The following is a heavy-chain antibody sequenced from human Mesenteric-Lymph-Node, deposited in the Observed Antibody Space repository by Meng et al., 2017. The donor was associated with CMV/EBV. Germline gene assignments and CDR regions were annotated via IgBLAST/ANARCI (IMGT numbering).Heavy chain of an antibody. D-gene: IGHD3-22*01. CDR2: IYYSGST. CDR1: GGSVSSADYY. V-gene: IGHV4-39*07. Sequence: SETLSLTCTVSGGSVSSADYYWSWIRQPPGKGLEWIGSIYYSGSTYYNPSLKSRVTISVDTSKNQFSLKLSSVTAADTAVYYCARVRITMIVVGAFDIWGQGTMVTVSS. CDR3: ARVRITMIVVGAFDI. J-gene: IGHJ3*02.